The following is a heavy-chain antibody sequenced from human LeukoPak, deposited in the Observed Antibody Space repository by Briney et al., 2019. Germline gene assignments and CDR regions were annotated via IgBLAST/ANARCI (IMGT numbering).Heavy chain of an antibody. D-gene: IGHD6-6*01. J-gene: IGHJ4*02. CDR3: ARHNFARPFDY. V-gene: IGHV4-59*08. CDR2: IYHSGDT. CDR1: GGSISSSY. Sequence: PSETLSFTCTVSGGSISSSYWSWIRQPPGKGLEWIGYIYHSGDTNSNPSLKSRVTISMDTSKNQFSLKLSSVAAADTAVYYCARHNFARPFDYWGQGTQVTVSS.